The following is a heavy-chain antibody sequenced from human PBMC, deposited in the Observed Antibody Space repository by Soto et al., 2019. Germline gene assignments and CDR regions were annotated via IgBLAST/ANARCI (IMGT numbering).Heavy chain of an antibody. Sequence: SETLSLTCAVYGGSFSGYYWSWIRQPPGKGLEWIGEINHSGSTNYNPSLKSRVTISVDTSKNQFSLKLSSVTAADTAVYYCARRSSGWYHWLAPWGQGTLVTVSS. CDR1: GGSFSGYY. CDR2: INHSGST. CDR3: ARRSSGWYHWLAP. D-gene: IGHD6-19*01. J-gene: IGHJ5*02. V-gene: IGHV4-34*01.